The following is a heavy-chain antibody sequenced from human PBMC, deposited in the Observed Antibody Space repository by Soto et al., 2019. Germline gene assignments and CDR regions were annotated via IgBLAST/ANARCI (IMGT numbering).Heavy chain of an antibody. J-gene: IGHJ6*02. CDR2: ISYDGSNK. Sequence: QVQLVESGGGVVQPGRSLRLSCAASGFTFSSYAMHWVRQAPGKGLEWVAVISYDGSNKYYADSVKGRFTISRDNSKKTLYLQMNSLRAEDTAVYYCARDSTWYSSSWYAGYYYGMDVWGQGTTVTVSS. D-gene: IGHD6-13*01. V-gene: IGHV3-30-3*01. CDR3: ARDSTWYSSSWYAGYYYGMDV. CDR1: GFTFSSYA.